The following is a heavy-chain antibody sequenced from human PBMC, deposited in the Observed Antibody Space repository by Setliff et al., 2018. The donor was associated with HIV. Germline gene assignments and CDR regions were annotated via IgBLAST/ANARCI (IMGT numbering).Heavy chain of an antibody. Sequence: SCTVSGGSISSGGYYWSWIRQPAGKGLEWIGRIYTSGSTDYNPPLKSRVTMSVDTSKNQFSLKLSSVTAADTAVYYCARGGYYYYFGVDVWGQGTTVTVSS. CDR3: ARGGYYYYFGVDV. D-gene: IGHD3-16*01. CDR2: IYTSGST. J-gene: IGHJ6*02. V-gene: IGHV4-61*02. CDR1: GGSISSGGYY.